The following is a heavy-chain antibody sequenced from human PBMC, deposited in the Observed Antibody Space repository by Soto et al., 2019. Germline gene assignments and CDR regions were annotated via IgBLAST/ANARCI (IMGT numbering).Heavy chain of an antibody. Sequence: VQLVESGGGVVQPGTSLRVSCVVSGFTFRSYVIHWVRQAPGKGLEWVALTSYDGSDKYYGDSVRGRFTISRDNSRNTVDLQMDNLRLEDTALYYCARWGTTGGLDVWGQGTLV. CDR2: TSYDGSDK. J-gene: IGHJ1*01. V-gene: IGHV3-30*19. D-gene: IGHD3-16*01. CDR3: ARWGTTGGLDV. CDR1: GFTFRSYV.